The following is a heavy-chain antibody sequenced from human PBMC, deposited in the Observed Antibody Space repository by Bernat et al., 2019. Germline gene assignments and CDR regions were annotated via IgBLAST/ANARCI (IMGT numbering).Heavy chain of an antibody. CDR2: IKSKTDGGTT. CDR3: TTVEKWELLWFGELLGVDY. J-gene: IGHJ4*02. Sequence: EVQLVESGGGLVKPGGSLRLSCAASGFTFSNAWMNWVRQAPGKGPEWVGRIKSKTDGGTTDYTAPVKGRFTISRDDSKNTLYLQMNSLKTEDTAVYYCTTVEKWELLWFGELLGVDYWGQGTLVTVSS. V-gene: IGHV3-15*07. CDR1: GFTFSNAW. D-gene: IGHD3-10*01.